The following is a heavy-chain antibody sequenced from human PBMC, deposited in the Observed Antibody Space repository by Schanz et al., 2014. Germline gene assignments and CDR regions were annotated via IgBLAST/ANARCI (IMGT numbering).Heavy chain of an antibody. V-gene: IGHV3-30*18. CDR1: GFTFSSYG. J-gene: IGHJ6*02. CDR3: AKQFLSYYFYGMDV. Sequence: QVQLVESGGGVVQPGRSLRLSCAASGFTFSSYGMHWVRQAPGKGLEWVAVISNDGSNKYYADSVKGRFTISRDNSKNTLHLQMDSLRPEDTAVYYCAKQFLSYYFYGMDVWGQGTTVSVSS. CDR2: ISNDGSNK.